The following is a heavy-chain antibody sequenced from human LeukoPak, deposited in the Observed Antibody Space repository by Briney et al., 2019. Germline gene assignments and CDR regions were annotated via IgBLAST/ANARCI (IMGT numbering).Heavy chain of an antibody. V-gene: IGHV3-53*04. Sequence: GGSLRLSCAASGFTVSSNYMSWVRQAPGKGLEWVSVIYSGGSTYYADSVKGRFTISRHNSKNTLYLQMNSLRAEDTAVYYCARVDYDFWSGYYGGWGQGTLVTVSS. D-gene: IGHD3-3*01. CDR2: IYSGGST. CDR1: GFTVSSNY. J-gene: IGHJ4*02. CDR3: ARVDYDFWSGYYGG.